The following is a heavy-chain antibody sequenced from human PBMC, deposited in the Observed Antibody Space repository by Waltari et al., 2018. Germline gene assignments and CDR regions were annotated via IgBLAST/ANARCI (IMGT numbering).Heavy chain of an antibody. J-gene: IGHJ4*02. Sequence: QVQLQESGPGLVKPSETLSLTCAVSGGSISGYYWSWIRQPPGKGLEWIGYIGGGSGSTEYNPALKSRVTISRDTSKNQFSLKLSSVTAADTAVYYCARETAAAGYFDYWGQGVLVTVSS. D-gene: IGHD6-13*01. CDR2: IGGGSGST. V-gene: IGHV4-59*12. CDR3: ARETAAAGYFDY. CDR1: GGSISGYY.